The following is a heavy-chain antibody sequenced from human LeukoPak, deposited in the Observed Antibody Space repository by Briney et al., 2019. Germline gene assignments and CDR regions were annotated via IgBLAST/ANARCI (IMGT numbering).Heavy chain of an antibody. J-gene: IGHJ4*02. CDR1: GFTFSSYA. CDR3: AKMEYYDFWSGYYTGQFVY. CDR2: ISGSGGST. D-gene: IGHD3-3*01. Sequence: GGSLRLSCAASGFTFSSYAMSWVRQAPGKGLEWVSAISGSGGSTYYADSVKGRFTISRDNSKNTLYLQMNSLRAEDTAVYYCAKMEYYDFWSGYYTGQFVYWGQGTLVTVSS. V-gene: IGHV3-23*01.